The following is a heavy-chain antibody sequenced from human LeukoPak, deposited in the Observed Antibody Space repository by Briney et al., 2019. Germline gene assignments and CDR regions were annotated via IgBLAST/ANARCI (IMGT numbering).Heavy chain of an antibody. CDR1: GFTFSSYA. J-gene: IGHJ4*02. Sequence: PGGSLRLYYAAPGFTFSSYAMTWVRQAPGKGLEWVSVISGSGSATNYADSVKSRFTISRDNSKNTLYLQMNSLRAEDTAVYYCEKDRGNSYSHFHYWRQGTLVTVSS. D-gene: IGHD5-18*01. CDR2: ISGSGSAT. V-gene: IGHV3-23*01. CDR3: EKDRGNSYSHFHY.